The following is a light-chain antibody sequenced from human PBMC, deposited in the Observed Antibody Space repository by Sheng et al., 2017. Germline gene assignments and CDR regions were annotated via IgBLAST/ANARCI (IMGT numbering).Light chain of an antibody. CDR3: QQSYSTPFT. CDR1: QSISSY. V-gene: IGKV1-39*01. J-gene: IGKJ3*01. CDR2: ASS. Sequence: DIQMTQSPSSLSASVGDRVTITCRASQSISSYLNWYQQKPGKAPNLLIFASSSLQSGAPLRFSGSGSGTDFTLTISSLQPEDFATYYCQQSYSTPFTFGPGTKVDIK.